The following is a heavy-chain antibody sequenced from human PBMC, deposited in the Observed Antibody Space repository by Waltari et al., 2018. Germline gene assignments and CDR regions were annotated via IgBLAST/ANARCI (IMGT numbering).Heavy chain of an antibody. V-gene: IGHV3-7*04. CDR1: GFTFSNAW. Sequence: EVQLVESGGGLGQPGGSLRRSCSGSGFTFSNAWMSWVRQAPGKGLEWVASRKQDGGEKYYVDSMKGRFTISRDNDNNSLFLQMDSLRVEDTAVYYCARGVTTVECWGQGALVTVSS. J-gene: IGHJ4*02. D-gene: IGHD2-21*02. CDR3: ARGVTTVEC. CDR2: RKQDGGEK.